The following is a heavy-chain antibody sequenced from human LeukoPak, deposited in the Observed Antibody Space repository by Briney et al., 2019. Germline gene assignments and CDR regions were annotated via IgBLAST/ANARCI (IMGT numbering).Heavy chain of an antibody. Sequence: PSETMSLTCTVSGGSISSSSYYWGWIRQPPGKGLEWIGSIYYSGSTNYNPSLKSRVTISVDTSKNQFSLKLSSVTAADTAVYYCARNGRAYDILTGYYTGWFDPWGQGTLVTVSS. CDR1: GGSISSSSYY. V-gene: IGHV4-39*07. D-gene: IGHD3-9*01. CDR2: IYYSGST. CDR3: ARNGRAYDILTGYYTGWFDP. J-gene: IGHJ5*02.